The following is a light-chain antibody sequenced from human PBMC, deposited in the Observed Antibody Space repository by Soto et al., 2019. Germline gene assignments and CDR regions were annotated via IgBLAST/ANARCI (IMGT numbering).Light chain of an antibody. CDR1: QTISSS. V-gene: IGKV1-5*03. Sequence: DIQMTQSPAILSLSLGDRVTITCRASQTISSSLAWYQQKPAKDPNLLIYKGSTLKTGVPSRCIGSGSATEFTLTISSLQPDDVATYYCKHHNSYSAAFGQGTKVEIK. CDR3: KHHNSYSAA. J-gene: IGKJ1*01. CDR2: KGS.